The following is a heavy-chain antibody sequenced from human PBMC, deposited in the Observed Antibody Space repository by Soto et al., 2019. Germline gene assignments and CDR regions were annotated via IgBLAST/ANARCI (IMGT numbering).Heavy chain of an antibody. CDR3: ARNADPGAIYDY. D-gene: IGHD2-21*01. CDR1: GGSISSGGYS. J-gene: IGHJ4*02. V-gene: IGHV4-30-2*01. CDR2: IYHSGST. Sequence: SETLSLTCAVSGGSISSGGYSWSWIRQPPGKGLEWIGYIYHSGSTYYNPSLKSRVTISVDRSKNQFSLKMSSVTAADTAVYYCARNADPGAIYDYWGRGSPVTLSS.